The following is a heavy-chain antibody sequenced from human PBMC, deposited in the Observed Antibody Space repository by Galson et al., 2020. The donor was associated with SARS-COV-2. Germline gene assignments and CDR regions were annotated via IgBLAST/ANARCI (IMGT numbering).Heavy chain of an antibody. D-gene: IGHD6-13*01. Sequence: GGSLRLSCAGSGFTFSNHGMSWVRQAPGKGLEWISYISSASSNIFYADSVKGRFTISRDNAKSSLHLQMNSLRDEDTAMYYCARDVSSGWYYFEYWGHGTLVTVSS. J-gene: IGHJ4*01. CDR3: ARDVSSGWYYFEY. CDR1: GFTFSNHG. V-gene: IGHV3-48*02. CDR2: ISSASSNI.